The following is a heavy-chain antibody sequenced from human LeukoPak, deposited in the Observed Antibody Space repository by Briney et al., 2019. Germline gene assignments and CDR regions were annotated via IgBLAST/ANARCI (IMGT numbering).Heavy chain of an antibody. CDR1: GYSISSGYY. J-gene: IGHJ5*02. CDR2: IYHSGST. V-gene: IGHV4-38-2*02. D-gene: IGHD3-16*02. CDR3: ARENYDYVWGSYRFFDP. Sequence: PSETLSLTCTVSGYSISSGYYWGWIRQPPGKGLEWIGSIYHSGSTYYNPSLKSRVTISVDTSKNQFSLKLSSVTAADTAVYYCARENYDYVWGSYRFFDPWGQGTLVTVSS.